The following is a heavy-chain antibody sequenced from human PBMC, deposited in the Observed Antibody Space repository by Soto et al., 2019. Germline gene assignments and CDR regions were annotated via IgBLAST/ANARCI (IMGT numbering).Heavy chain of an antibody. D-gene: IGHD3-10*01. CDR3: ARDYFKNWYFDL. Sequence: QVQLQESGPGLVKPSGTLSLTCAVSGDSIISTNWWSWVRQPPGKGLEWIGDVFHSGLTNYNPSLKSRVTMLVDKSKTQFSLKVTSVTAADTAMYYCARDYFKNWYFDLWGRGTRVTVSS. CDR1: GDSIISTNW. V-gene: IGHV4-4*02. CDR2: VFHSGLT. J-gene: IGHJ2*01.